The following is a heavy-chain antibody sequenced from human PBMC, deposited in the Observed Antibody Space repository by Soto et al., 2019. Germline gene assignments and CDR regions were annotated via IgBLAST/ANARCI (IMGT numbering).Heavy chain of an antibody. D-gene: IGHD6-13*01. Sequence: SETLSLTCSVSGGSISSSSHYWGWIRQSPGKGLDWIGSIYYRGSAYYNPSLKSRVTISVDTSKNQFSLKLRSVTAADTSVYYCARHPGIAAHFDFWGQGTRVTVSS. V-gene: IGHV4-39*01. CDR2: IYYRGSA. J-gene: IGHJ4*02. CDR3: ARHPGIAAHFDF. CDR1: GGSISSSSHY.